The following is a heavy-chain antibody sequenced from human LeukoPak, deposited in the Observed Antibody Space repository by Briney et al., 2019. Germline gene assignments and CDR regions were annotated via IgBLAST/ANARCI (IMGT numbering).Heavy chain of an antibody. CDR3: ARDKDITIFFRKAPGNWFDP. J-gene: IGHJ5*02. CDR2: INTNTGNP. CDR1: GYTFTSCA. V-gene: IGHV7-4-1*02. Sequence: ASVKVSCKASGYTFTSCAMNWVRQAPGQGLEWMGWINTNTGNPTYAQGFTGRFVFSLDTSVSTAYLQISSLKAEDTAVYYCARDKDITIFFRKAPGNWFDPWGQGTLVTVSS. D-gene: IGHD3-9*01.